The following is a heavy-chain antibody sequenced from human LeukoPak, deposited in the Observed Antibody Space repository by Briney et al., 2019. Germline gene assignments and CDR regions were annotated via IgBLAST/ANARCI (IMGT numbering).Heavy chain of an antibody. J-gene: IGHJ6*02. D-gene: IGHD2-21*01. V-gene: IGHV4-61*01. Sequence: PSETLSLTCTVSGGSVSSGSYYWSWIRQPPGKGLEWIGYIYYSGSTNYNPSLKSRVTISVDTSKNQFSLKLSSVTAADTAVYYCARDVDYYGMDVWGQGTTVTVSS. CDR3: ARDVDYYGMDV. CDR2: IYYSGST. CDR1: GGSVSSGSYY.